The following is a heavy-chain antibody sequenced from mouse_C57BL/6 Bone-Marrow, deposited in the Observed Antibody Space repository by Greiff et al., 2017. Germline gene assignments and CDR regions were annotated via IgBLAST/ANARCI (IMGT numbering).Heavy chain of an antibody. CDR1: GFSLTSYG. D-gene: IGHD2-2*01. J-gene: IGHJ4*01. CDR2: IWRGGST. Sequence: QVQLQQSGPGLVQPSQSLSITCTVSGFSLTSYGVHWVRQSPGKGLEWLGVIWRGGSTDYNAAFMSRLSITKDNSKRQVFFKMNSLQADDTAIYYCAKIYYGYLYAMDYWGQGTSVTVSS. V-gene: IGHV2-5*01. CDR3: AKIYYGYLYAMDY.